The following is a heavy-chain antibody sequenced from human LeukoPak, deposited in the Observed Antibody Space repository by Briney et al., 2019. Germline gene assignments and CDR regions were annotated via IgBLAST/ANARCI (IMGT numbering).Heavy chain of an antibody. J-gene: IGHJ6*03. CDR2: IYYSGST. CDR1: GGSISSGGYY. V-gene: IGHV4-31*03. Sequence: SETLSLTCTVSGGSISSGGYYWSWIRQHPGKGLEWIGCIYYSGSTYYNPSLKSRVTISVDTSKNQFSLKLSSVTAADTAVYYCARDRQPGAARPPYYYYMDVWGKGTTVTVSS. D-gene: IGHD6-6*01. CDR3: ARDRQPGAARPPYYYYMDV.